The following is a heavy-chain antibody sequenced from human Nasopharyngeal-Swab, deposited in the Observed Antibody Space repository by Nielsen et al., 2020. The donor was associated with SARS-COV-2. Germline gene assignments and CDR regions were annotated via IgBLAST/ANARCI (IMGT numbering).Heavy chain of an antibody. D-gene: IGHD6-19*01. CDR2: IYHSGST. V-gene: IGHV4-4*02. CDR1: GGSISSSNW. CDR3: ARDGSSGWYFDY. Sequence: SETLSLTCAVSGGSISSSNWWSWVRQPPGKGLEWIGEIYHSGSTNYDPSLKSRVTISVDKSKNQFSLKLSSVTAADTAVYYCARDGSSGWYFDYWGQGTLVTVSS. J-gene: IGHJ4*02.